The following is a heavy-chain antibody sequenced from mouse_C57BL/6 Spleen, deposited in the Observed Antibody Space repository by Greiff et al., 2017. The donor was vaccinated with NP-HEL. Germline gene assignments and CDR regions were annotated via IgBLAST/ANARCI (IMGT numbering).Heavy chain of an antibody. V-gene: IGHV1-54*01. D-gene: IGHD1-1*01. CDR1: GYAFTNYL. Sequence: QVQLHQSGAELVRPGTSVKVSCKASGYAFTNYLIEWVKQRPGQGLEWIGVINPGSGGTNYNEKFKGKATLTADKSSSTAYMQLSSLTSEDSAVYFCARAYYGSSYGGDWGQGTTLTVSS. CDR3: ARAYYGSSYGGD. J-gene: IGHJ2*01. CDR2: INPGSGGT.